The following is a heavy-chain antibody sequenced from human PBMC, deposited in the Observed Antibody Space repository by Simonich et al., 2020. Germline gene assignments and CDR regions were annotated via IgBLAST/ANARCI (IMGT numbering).Heavy chain of an antibody. J-gene: IGHJ4*02. V-gene: IGHV1-18*01. CDR2: ISSLNGNT. CDR1: GYTFTSYG. CDR3: ARASRGTWWYYYFDY. Sequence: QVQLVQSGAEVKKPGASVKVSCKASGYTFTSYGISWVRQAPGHGLEWMGWISSLNGNTNYAQKLQGRVTMTTDTSTSTAYMELRSLRSDDTAVYYCARASRGTWWYYYFDYWGQGTLVTVSS. D-gene: IGHD2-15*01.